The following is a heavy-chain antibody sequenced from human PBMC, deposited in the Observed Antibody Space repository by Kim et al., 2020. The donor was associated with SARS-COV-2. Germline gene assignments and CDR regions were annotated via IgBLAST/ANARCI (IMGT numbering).Heavy chain of an antibody. V-gene: IGHV1-69*13. CDR2: IIPIFGTA. J-gene: IGHJ5*02. CDR1: GGTFSSYA. Sequence: SVKVSCKASGGTFSSYAISWVRQAPGQGLEWMGGIIPIFGTANYAQKFQGRVTITADESTSTAYMELSSLRSEDTAVYYCARDRAVAGGGVIGFDPWGQGTLVTVSS. CDR3: ARDRAVAGGGVIGFDP. D-gene: IGHD6-19*01.